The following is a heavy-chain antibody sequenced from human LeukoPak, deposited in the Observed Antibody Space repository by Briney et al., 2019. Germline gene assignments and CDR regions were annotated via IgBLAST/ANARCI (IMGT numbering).Heavy chain of an antibody. CDR2: IIPILGIA. CDR1: GGTFSSYT. V-gene: IGHV1-69*02. J-gene: IGHJ3*02. CDR3: ARGVVVPDASGGAFDI. D-gene: IGHD2-2*01. Sequence: SVKVSCKASGGTFSSYTISWVRQAPGQGLEWMGRIIPILGIANYAQKFQGRVTITADKSTSTAYMELSSLRSEDTAVYYCARGVVVPDASGGAFDIWGQGTMVTVSS.